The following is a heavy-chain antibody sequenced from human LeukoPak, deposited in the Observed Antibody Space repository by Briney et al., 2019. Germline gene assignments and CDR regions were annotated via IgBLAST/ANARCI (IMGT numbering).Heavy chain of an antibody. J-gene: IGHJ4*02. V-gene: IGHV3-74*01. CDR1: GFTFSSYW. CDR3: ARDLGIIMSHDY. Sequence: PGGSLRLSCAASGFTFSSYWMRWVRHAPGKGLVWVSRINSDGSSTSYADSVKGRFTISRDNAKNTLYLQMYSLRAEDTAVYYSARDLGIIMSHDYWGQGTLVTVSS. CDR2: INSDGSST. D-gene: IGHD3-10*02.